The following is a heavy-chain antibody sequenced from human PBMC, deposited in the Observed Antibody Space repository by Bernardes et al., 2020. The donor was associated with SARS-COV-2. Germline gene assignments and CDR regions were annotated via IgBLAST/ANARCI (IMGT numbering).Heavy chain of an antibody. V-gene: IGHV3-30*18. J-gene: IGHJ3*02. CDR3: AKVHLVGYLDLIVGYDGLDI. Sequence: GGSLRLSCAASGFDFSTYGMHWVRQAPGKGLEWVAAISYDGSNKEYADSVKGRFTISRDNPKNSLDLQMNSLRDDDTALYYCAKVHLVGYLDLIVGYDGLDIWGQGTMVTVSS. D-gene: IGHD3-9*01. CDR1: GFDFSTYG. CDR2: ISYDGSNK.